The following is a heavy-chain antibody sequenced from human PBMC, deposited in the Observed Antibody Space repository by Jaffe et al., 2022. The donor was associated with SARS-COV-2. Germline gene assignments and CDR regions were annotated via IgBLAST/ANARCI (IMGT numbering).Heavy chain of an antibody. CDR1: GFTFSSYS. D-gene: IGHD3-9*01. CDR2: ISNDGNNE. V-gene: IGHV3-30*04. J-gene: IGHJ4*02. Sequence: QVQLVESGGGVVQPGRSLRLSCAASGFTFSSYSMHWVRQAPGKGLEWVSVISNDGNNEYYADSVKGRFTISRDNSKNTLFLQMNSLRPEDTAVYYCGREYFDSVDYWGQGTLVTVSS. CDR3: GREYFDSVDY.